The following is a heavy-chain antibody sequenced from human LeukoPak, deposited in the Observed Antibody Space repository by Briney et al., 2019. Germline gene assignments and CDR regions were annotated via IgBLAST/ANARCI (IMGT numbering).Heavy chain of an antibody. Sequence: GGSLRLSCAASGFTFSSYWMHWVRQAPGKGLVWVSRINNGGSSISYADSVKGRFTISRDNAKNTLYLQMNSLSAEDTALYYCARVDTDTSGYYFDYWGQGTLVTVSS. CDR3: ARVDTDTSGYYFDY. CDR2: INNGGSSI. V-gene: IGHV3-74*01. D-gene: IGHD6-25*01. CDR1: GFTFSSYW. J-gene: IGHJ4*02.